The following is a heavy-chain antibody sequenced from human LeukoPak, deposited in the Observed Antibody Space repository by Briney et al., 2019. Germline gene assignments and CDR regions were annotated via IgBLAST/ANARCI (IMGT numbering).Heavy chain of an antibody. J-gene: IGHJ3*02. CDR1: GGSISSYY. CDR2: IYYSGST. CDR3: ARVGGCSGGSCYSDAFDI. Sequence: SETLSLTCTVSGGSISSYYWSWIRQPPGKGLEGIGYIYYSGSTNYNPSLKSRVTISVDTSKNQFSLKLSSVTAADTAVYYCARVGGCSGGSCYSDAFDIWGQGTMVTVSS. V-gene: IGHV4-59*01. D-gene: IGHD2-15*01.